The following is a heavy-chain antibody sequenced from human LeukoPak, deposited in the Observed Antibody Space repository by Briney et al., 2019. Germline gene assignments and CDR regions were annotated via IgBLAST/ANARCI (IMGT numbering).Heavy chain of an antibody. Sequence: ASVKVSCKASGYTFTSYGIIWVRQAPGQGLEWMGWISAYNGNTNYAQKLQGRVTMTTDTSTSTAYMELRSLRSDDTAVYYCARGRGGFYYYGSGSYRPIDYWGQGTLVTVSS. J-gene: IGHJ4*02. CDR1: GYTFTSYG. V-gene: IGHV1-18*01. D-gene: IGHD3-10*01. CDR3: ARGRGGFYYYGSGSYRPIDY. CDR2: ISAYNGNT.